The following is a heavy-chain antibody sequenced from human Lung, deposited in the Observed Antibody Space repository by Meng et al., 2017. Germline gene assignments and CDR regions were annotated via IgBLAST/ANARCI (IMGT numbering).Heavy chain of an antibody. CDR1: GGYLSDNY. D-gene: IGHD4-11*01. CDR3: ARGPTTMAHDFDY. V-gene: IGHV4-34*01. Sequence: VQAQQWGEGLLMPPEARYLPGVVFGGYLSDNYLSWILRHPGKGLEWIGEINHSGSTNYNPSLESRATISVDTSQNNISLKLSSVTAADSAVYYCARGPTTMAHDFDYWGQGTLVTVSS. J-gene: IGHJ4*02. CDR2: INHSGST.